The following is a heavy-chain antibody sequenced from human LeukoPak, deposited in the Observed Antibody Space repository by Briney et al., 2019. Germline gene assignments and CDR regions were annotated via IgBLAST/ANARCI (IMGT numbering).Heavy chain of an antibody. D-gene: IGHD3-16*02. V-gene: IGHV4-39*01. CDR3: ATHPLLDY. CDR1: GGSISSGGYY. Sequence: SETLSLTCTVSGGSISSGGYYWSWIRQHPGKGLEWIGSIYYSGSTYYNPSLKSRVSISADPSKSQFSLKLTSVTAADTAVYYCATHPLLDYWGQGSLVTVSS. CDR2: IYYSGST. J-gene: IGHJ4*02.